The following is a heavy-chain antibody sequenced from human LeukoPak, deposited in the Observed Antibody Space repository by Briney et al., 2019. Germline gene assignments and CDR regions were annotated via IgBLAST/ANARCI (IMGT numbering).Heavy chain of an antibody. CDR2: ISSRGSTI. CDR1: GFTFSDYY. D-gene: IGHD3-3*01. CDR3: ARARSRSLEWLLHYYYMDV. Sequence: SGGSLRLSCAASGFTFSDYYMSWIRQAPGKGLEWVSYISSRGSTIYYADSVKGRFTISRDNAKNSLYLQMNSLRAEDTAVYYCARARSRSLEWLLHYYYMDVWGKGTTVTVSS. V-gene: IGHV3-11*01. J-gene: IGHJ6*03.